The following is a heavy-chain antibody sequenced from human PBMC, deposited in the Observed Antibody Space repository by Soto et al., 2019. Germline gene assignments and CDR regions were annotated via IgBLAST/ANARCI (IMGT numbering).Heavy chain of an antibody. CDR3: ARPLRSNIKIGWFDP. CDR2: IKQDGSEK. V-gene: IGHV3-7*05. Sequence: GGSLRLSCAASGFTFSSYWMSWVRQAPGKGLEWVANIKQDGSEKYYVDSVKGRFTISRDNAKNSLYLQMNSLRAEDTAVYYCARPLRSNIKIGWFDPWGQGTLVTVSS. J-gene: IGHJ5*02. CDR1: GFTFSSYW. D-gene: IGHD4-17*01.